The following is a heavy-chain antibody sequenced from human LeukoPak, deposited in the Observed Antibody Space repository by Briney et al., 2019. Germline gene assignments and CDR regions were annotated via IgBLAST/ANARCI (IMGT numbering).Heavy chain of an antibody. V-gene: IGHV3-53*01. J-gene: IGHJ4*02. D-gene: IGHD1-1*01. Sequence: PGGSLRLSCAASGFTVSSTYMSRVRQAPGKGLEWVSVIYSGGSTNYADSVKGRFTISRDNSKNTVYLQMDSLRAEDTAVYYCARLPGGRQLNWGQGTLVTVSS. CDR3: ARLPGGRQLN. CDR2: IYSGGST. CDR1: GFTVSSTY.